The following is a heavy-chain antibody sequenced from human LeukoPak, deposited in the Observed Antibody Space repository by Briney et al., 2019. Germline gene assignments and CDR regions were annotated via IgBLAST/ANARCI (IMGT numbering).Heavy chain of an antibody. D-gene: IGHD2-8*01. Sequence: ASVKVSCKVSGYILSQVSIHWVRQTPGKGLEWMGGFDPEEVETIDAPNFQGRLTMTEDRSTDTAYLELNSLTSDDTAVYYCATGGAYDGNTYYWYHNYWGQGTLVTVSS. V-gene: IGHV1-24*01. J-gene: IGHJ4*01. CDR2: FDPEEVET. CDR3: ATGGAYDGNTYYWYHNY. CDR1: GYILSQVS.